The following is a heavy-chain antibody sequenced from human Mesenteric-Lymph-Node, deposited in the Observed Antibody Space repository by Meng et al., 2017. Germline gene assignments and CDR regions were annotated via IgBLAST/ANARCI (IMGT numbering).Heavy chain of an antibody. CDR2: INPNSGGT. CDR1: GYTFTGYY. Sequence: QVPLVASGAEVKKPGASVKVSCKASGYTFTGYYMHWVRQAPGQGLEWMGRINPNSGGTNYAQKFQGRVTMTRDTSISTAYMELSRLRSDDTAVYYCTFSSGLLPHFDYWGQGTLVTVSS. D-gene: IGHD3-22*01. V-gene: IGHV1-2*06. J-gene: IGHJ4*02. CDR3: TFSSGLLPHFDY.